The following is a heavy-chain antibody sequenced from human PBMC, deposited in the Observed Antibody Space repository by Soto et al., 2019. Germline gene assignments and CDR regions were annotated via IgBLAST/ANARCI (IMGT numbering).Heavy chain of an antibody. Sequence: QVQLQQWDAGLLKPSETLSLTCAVYGGSFSGYYWSWIRQPPGKGLEWIGEINHSGSTNYNPPLKSRVTISVDTSKNPFSLKMSSVTAADTAVYYCAREKPDSSSWYHDYWGQGTLVTVSS. V-gene: IGHV4-34*01. CDR1: GGSFSGYY. CDR3: AREKPDSSSWYHDY. D-gene: IGHD6-13*01. CDR2: INHSGST. J-gene: IGHJ4*02.